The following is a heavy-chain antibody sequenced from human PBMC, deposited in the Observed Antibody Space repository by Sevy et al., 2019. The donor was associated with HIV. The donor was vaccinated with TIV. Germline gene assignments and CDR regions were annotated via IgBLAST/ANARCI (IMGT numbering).Heavy chain of an antibody. V-gene: IGHV4-38-2*02. CDR2: IYHSGST. CDR3: ARTLDYAPFDI. J-gene: IGHJ3*02. Sequence: SETLSLTCTVSGYSISSGYYWGWIRQPPGKGREGIGGIYHSGSTYYNPSLKSRVTISVDTSKNLVYLKLSSVTAADTAVYYCARTLDYAPFDIWGQGTMVTVSS. D-gene: IGHD4-17*01. CDR1: GYSISSGYY.